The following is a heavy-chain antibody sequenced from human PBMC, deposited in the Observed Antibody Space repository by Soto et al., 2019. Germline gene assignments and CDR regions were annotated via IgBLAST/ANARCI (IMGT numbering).Heavy chain of an antibody. CDR1: GFSLSTTGAG. CDR2: IYWDDDK. CDR3: ALRSIFGVFRDS. J-gene: IGHJ4*02. V-gene: IGHV2-5*02. Sequence: QITLKESGPTLVNPTQTLTLTCTFSGFSLSTTGAGVGWIRQPPGKALEWLALIYWDDDKRYSPSLKSRLTITKDTSKNQVVLTMTNMDPVDTGTYHCALRSIFGVFRDSSGQGTLVTVSS. D-gene: IGHD3-3*01.